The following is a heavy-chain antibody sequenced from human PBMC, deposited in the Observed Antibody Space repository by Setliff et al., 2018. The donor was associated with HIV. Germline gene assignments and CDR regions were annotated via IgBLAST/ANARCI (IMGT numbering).Heavy chain of an antibody. Sequence: SETLSLTCTVSGGSMNNYYWNWIRQTPGRGLEWIGYIYENAYAHYTVSLRSRVTVSMDTSKNQFSLTLRSVTAADRAVYYCARAQMHRGVVSWSLYYFDYWGQGALVTVSS. CDR2: IYENAYA. V-gene: IGHV4-59*01. J-gene: IGHJ4*02. CDR1: GGSMNNYY. D-gene: IGHD3-10*01. CDR3: ARAQMHRGVVSWSLYYFDY.